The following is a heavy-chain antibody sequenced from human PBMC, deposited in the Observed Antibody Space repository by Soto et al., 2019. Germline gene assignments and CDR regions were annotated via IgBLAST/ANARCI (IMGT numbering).Heavy chain of an antibody. CDR2: ISSSSSTI. V-gene: IGHV3-48*01. D-gene: IGHD4-17*01. CDR1: GFTFSSYS. Sequence: GSLRLSCAASGFTFSSYSMNWVRQAPGKGLEWVSYISSSSSTIYYADSVKGRFTISRDNAKNSLYLQMNSLRAEDTAVYYCARDLRRHDFDYWGQGTLVTVSS. J-gene: IGHJ4*02. CDR3: ARDLRRHDFDY.